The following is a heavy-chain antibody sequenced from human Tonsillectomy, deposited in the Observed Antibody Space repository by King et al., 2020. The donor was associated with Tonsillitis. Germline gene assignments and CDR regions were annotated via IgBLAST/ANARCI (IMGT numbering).Heavy chain of an antibody. CDR1: GATFSTYT. CDR3: AREDYDNGPVFDS. CDR2: IIPILAIA. V-gene: IGHV1-69*04. Sequence: QLVQSGAEVKKPGSSVKVSCKASGATFSTYTISWVRQAPGQGLEWMGRIIPILAIANYAQKFHGRVTITADKSTSTAYMELSSLRSEDTAVYSCAREDYDNGPVFDSWGQGTLVTVSS. D-gene: IGHD3-22*01. J-gene: IGHJ4*02.